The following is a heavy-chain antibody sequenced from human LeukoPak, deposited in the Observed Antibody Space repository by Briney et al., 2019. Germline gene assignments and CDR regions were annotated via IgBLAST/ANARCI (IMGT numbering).Heavy chain of an antibody. D-gene: IGHD3-22*01. CDR3: ARVRGYYDSSGYYYVKVAYFDY. Sequence: SETLSLTCNVFGGSINDPNYYWGWIRQSPGKELEWIGSLFYDGTTYYNPSLKSRVTISMDTSKNHFSLKLSSVTAADTAVYYCARVRGYYDSSGYYYVKVAYFDYWGQGTLVTVSS. CDR2: LFYDGTT. CDR1: GGSINDPNYY. J-gene: IGHJ4*02. V-gene: IGHV4-39*02.